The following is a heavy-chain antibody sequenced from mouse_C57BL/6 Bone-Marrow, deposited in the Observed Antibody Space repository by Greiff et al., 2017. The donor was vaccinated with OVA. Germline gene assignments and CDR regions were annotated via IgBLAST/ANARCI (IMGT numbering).Heavy chain of an antibody. V-gene: IGHV1-15*01. CDR2: IDPETGGT. D-gene: IGHD2-3*01. Sequence: VQLVESGAELVRPGASVTLSCKASGYTFTDYEMHWVKQTPVHGLEWIGAIDPETGGTAYNQKFKGKAIMTADNASSTPYMELRSLTSEYSAVYYCTRDGSIQGYWGQGTTLTVSS. J-gene: IGHJ2*01. CDR1: GYTFTDYE. CDR3: TRDGSIQGY.